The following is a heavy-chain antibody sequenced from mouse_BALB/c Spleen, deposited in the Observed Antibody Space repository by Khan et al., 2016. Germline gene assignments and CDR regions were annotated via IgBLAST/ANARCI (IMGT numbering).Heavy chain of an antibody. CDR1: GYSITSDYA. V-gene: IGHV3-2*02. Sequence: EVQLVESGPGLVKPSQSLSLTCTVTGYSITSDYAWNWIRQFPGNKLEWMGYISYSGNTTYNPSLKSRISITRDTSKNQFFLQLNSLTTEDTATDYCARSRRYDGYFDYWGQGTTLTVSS. J-gene: IGHJ2*01. D-gene: IGHD2-14*01. CDR3: ARSRRYDGYFDY. CDR2: ISYSGNT.